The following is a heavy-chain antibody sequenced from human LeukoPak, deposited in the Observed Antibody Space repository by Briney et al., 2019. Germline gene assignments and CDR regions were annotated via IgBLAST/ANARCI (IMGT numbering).Heavy chain of an antibody. CDR3: ASNGNILTGYQDY. CDR2: ISSSSSTI. D-gene: IGHD3-9*01. Sequence: GGSLRLSCAASGFTFSSYSMNWVRHAPGKGLEWVSYISSSSSTIYYADSVKGRFTISRDNAKNSLYLQMNSLRAEDTAVYYCASNGNILTGYQDYWGQGTLVTVSS. CDR1: GFTFSSYS. V-gene: IGHV3-48*01. J-gene: IGHJ4*02.